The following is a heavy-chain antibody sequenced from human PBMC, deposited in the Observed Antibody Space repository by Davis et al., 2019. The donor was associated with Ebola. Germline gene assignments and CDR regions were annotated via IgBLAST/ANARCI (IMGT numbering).Heavy chain of an antibody. CDR2: ITPIFGTA. Sequence: SVTVSCKASGYTFTSYDINWVRQATGQGLEWMGGITPIFGTANYAQKFQGRVTITADESTSTAYMEVSSLRFEDTAIYYCARFLNGGYSGYANWGQGTLVTVSS. J-gene: IGHJ4*02. V-gene: IGHV1-69*13. CDR3: ARFLNGGYSGYAN. D-gene: IGHD5-12*01. CDR1: GYTFTSYD.